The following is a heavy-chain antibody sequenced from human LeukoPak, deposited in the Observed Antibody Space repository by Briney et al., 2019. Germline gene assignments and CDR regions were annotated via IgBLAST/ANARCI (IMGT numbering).Heavy chain of an antibody. J-gene: IGHJ4*02. V-gene: IGHV4-39*07. CDR3: ARGGWSILTGYYRPLRPTKFDYFDY. CDR2: INHSGST. Sequence: PSQTLSLTCTVSGGSISSGSYYWSWIRQPPGKGLEWIGEINHSGSTNYNPSLKSRVTISVDTSKNQFSLKLSSVTAADTAVYYCARGGWSILTGYYRPLRPTKFDYFDYWGQGTLVTVSS. D-gene: IGHD3-9*01. CDR1: GGSISSGSYY.